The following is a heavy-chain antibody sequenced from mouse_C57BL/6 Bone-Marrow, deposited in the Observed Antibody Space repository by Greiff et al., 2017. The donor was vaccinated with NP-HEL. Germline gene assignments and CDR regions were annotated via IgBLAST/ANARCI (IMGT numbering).Heavy chain of an antibody. J-gene: IGHJ3*01. CDR2: IDPEDGET. CDR3: ARGEEDYDEGTWFAY. Sequence: VQLQQSGAELVKPGASVKLSCTASGFTITNYYMHWVKQRTEQGLEWIGRIDPEDGETKYAPKFQGKATITADTSSNTAYLQLSSLTSEDTAVYYCARGEEDYDEGTWFAYWGQGTLVTVSA. CDR1: GFTITNYY. V-gene: IGHV14-2*01. D-gene: IGHD2-4*01.